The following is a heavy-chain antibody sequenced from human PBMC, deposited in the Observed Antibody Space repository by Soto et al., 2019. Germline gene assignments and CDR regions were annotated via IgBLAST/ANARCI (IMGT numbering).Heavy chain of an antibody. CDR3: ARDGIVVVPAAMTDAFDI. Sequence: GASVKVSCKASGYTFTCYYMHWVRQAPGQGLEWMGIINPSGGSTSYAQKFQGRVTMTRDTSTSTVYMELSSLRSEDTAVYYCARDGIVVVPAAMTDAFDIWGQGTMVTVS. CDR2: INPSGGST. V-gene: IGHV1-46*03. D-gene: IGHD2-2*01. J-gene: IGHJ3*02. CDR1: GYTFTCYY.